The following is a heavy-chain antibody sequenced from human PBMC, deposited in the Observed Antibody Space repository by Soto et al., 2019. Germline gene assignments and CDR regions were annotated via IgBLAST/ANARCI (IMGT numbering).Heavy chain of an antibody. Sequence: EVQLVESGGGLVQPGGSLRLSCAASGFTFSSYEMNWVRQAPGKGLEWVSYISSSGSTIYYADSVKGRFTISRDNAKNSLYLQMNGLRAEDTAVYYCAREPSAYCGGDCYIDYWGQGTLVTVSS. V-gene: IGHV3-48*03. CDR2: ISSSGSTI. CDR1: GFTFSSYE. CDR3: AREPSAYCGGDCYIDY. D-gene: IGHD2-21*02. J-gene: IGHJ4*02.